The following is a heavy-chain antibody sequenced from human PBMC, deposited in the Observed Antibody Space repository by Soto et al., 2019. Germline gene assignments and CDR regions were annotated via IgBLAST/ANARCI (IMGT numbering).Heavy chain of an antibody. CDR3: AGAASYSPPGVVDY. CDR1: GFTFDDYT. D-gene: IGHD3-10*01. J-gene: IGHJ4*02. V-gene: IGHV3-43*01. Sequence: EVQLVESGGVVVQPGGSLRLSCAASGFTFDDYTMHWVRQTPGKGLEWVSLINWDGGSTYYADSVKGRFTISRDNSKNSLYLQMKRLTTEDTALYYCAGAASYSPPGVVDYWGQGTLVTVSS. CDR2: INWDGGST.